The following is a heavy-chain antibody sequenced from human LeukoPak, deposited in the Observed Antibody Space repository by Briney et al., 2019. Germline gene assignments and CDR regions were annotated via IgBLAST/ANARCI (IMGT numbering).Heavy chain of an antibody. Sequence: SETLSLTCTVSGGSISSSSYYWGWIRQPPGKGLEWIGSIYYSGSTNYNPSLKSRVTISVDTSKNQFSLKLSSVTAADTAVYYCARGAPKLGYCSGGSCPHDAFDIWGQGTMVTVSS. CDR3: ARGAPKLGYCSGGSCPHDAFDI. CDR1: GGSISSSSYY. V-gene: IGHV4-39*07. J-gene: IGHJ3*02. CDR2: IYYSGST. D-gene: IGHD2-15*01.